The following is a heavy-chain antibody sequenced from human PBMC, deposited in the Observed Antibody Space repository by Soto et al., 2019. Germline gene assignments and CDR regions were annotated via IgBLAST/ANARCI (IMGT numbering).Heavy chain of an antibody. V-gene: IGHV3-66*01. CDR3: ARGDYYDTSGPFSDAFDI. CDR1: GFTVSSNY. D-gene: IGHD3-22*01. J-gene: IGHJ3*02. CDR2: IYSGGST. Sequence: GGSLRLSCAASGFTVSSNYMSWVRQAPGKGLEWVSVIYSGGSTYYADSVKGRFTISRDNAKKSLYLQMNSLRAEDTAVYYCARGDYYDTSGPFSDAFDIWGQGTMVTV.